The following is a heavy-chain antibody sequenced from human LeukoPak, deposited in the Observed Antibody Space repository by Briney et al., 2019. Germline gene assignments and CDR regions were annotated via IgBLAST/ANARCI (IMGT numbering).Heavy chain of an antibody. V-gene: IGHV3-23*01. D-gene: IGHD3-3*01. CDR1: GFTFSNYG. J-gene: IGHJ4*02. Sequence: PGGSLRLSCSASGFTFSNYGMSWVRQAPGMGLEWVSGIHGSSGSTYYADSVKGRSTISRDNSKNTLYLQMNSLRAEDTAVYYCARGYDFWSGYSFDYWGQGTLVTVSS. CDR2: IHGSSGST. CDR3: ARGYDFWSGYSFDY.